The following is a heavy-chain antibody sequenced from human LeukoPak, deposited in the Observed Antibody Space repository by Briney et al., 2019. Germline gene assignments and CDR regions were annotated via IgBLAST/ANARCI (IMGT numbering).Heavy chain of an antibody. CDR2: IIALLGQT. CDR1: GGPFTDYS. V-gene: IGHV1-69*02. Sequence: SVKVSCKASGGPFTDYSVSWVRQAPGQGLEWMGRIIALLGQTNYVQKLQGRVSFSAEKSTTTTYMELSGLKSDDTAVYYCVRSGYDYDWFDPWGQGTLVTVSS. J-gene: IGHJ5*02. D-gene: IGHD5-12*01. CDR3: VRSGYDYDWFDP.